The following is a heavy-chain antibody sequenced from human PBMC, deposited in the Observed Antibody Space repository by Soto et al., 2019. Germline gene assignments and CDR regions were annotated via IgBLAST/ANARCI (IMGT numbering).Heavy chain of an antibody. CDR2: IYPSDSDT. D-gene: IGHD3-3*01. J-gene: IGHJ4*02. CDR3: ARGGVSTRTFDY. Sequence: PGESLKISCKGSGYNFAGYWIAWGRQMPGKGLELMGIIYPSDSDTRYRPSFQGQVTISADKYISSAYLQWSSLRASDTAMYYCARGGVSTRTFDYWGQGTPVTVSS. V-gene: IGHV5-51*01. CDR1: GYNFAGYW.